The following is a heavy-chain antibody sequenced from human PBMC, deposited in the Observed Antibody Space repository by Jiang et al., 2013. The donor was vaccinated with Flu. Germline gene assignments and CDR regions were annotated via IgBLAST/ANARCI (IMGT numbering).Heavy chain of an antibody. D-gene: IGHD6-19*01. J-gene: IGHJ4*02. CDR1: GYTFTSYL. CDR2: INPNGGST. CDR3: ARLPTGRVPGAGSVGY. Sequence: SGAEVKKPGASVKVSCKASGYTFTSYLVHWVRQAPGQGLEWMGIINPNGGSTNYAQKFQGRVTMTGDTSTSTIYMELSSLRSEDTAVYFCARLPTGRVPGAGSVGYWGQGTLVTVSS. V-gene: IGHV1-46*01.